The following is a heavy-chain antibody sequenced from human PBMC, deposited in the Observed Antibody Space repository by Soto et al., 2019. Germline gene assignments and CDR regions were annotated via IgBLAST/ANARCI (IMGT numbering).Heavy chain of an antibody. CDR2: ISGSGGST. CDR3: ERTGGYSYGWAGE. V-gene: IGHV3-23*01. Sequence: EVQLLESGGGLVQPGGSLRLSCAASGFTFSSYAMSWVRQAPGKGLEWVSAISGSGGSTYYADSVKGRFTISRDNSKNTLYLQMNSLRAEDTAVYYCERTGGYSYGWAGEWGQGTLVTVSS. CDR1: GFTFSSYA. J-gene: IGHJ4*02. D-gene: IGHD5-18*01.